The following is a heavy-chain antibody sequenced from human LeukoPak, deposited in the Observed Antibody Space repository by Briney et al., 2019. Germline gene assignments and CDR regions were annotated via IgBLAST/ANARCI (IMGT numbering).Heavy chain of an antibody. Sequence: PSETLSHACTVSGGSISSSSYYWGWIRQPPGKGLEWIGSIYHSGSTYYNPSLKSRVTISVDTSKNQFSLKLNSVTAADTAVYYCARQSGITMIVVVSYDAFDIWGQGTMVTVSS. D-gene: IGHD3-22*01. V-gene: IGHV4-39*01. CDR1: GGSISSSSYY. J-gene: IGHJ3*02. CDR3: ARQSGITMIVVVSYDAFDI. CDR2: IYHSGST.